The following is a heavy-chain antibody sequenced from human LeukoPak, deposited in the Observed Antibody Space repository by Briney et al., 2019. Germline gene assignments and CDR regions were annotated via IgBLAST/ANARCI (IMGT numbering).Heavy chain of an antibody. CDR2: IIPIFGTA. Sequence: SVKVSCKASGGTFSSYAISWVRQAPGQGLEWMGGIIPIFGTANYAQKFQGRVTTTTDESTSTAYMELSSLRSEDTAVYYCARVYYDFWSGHQPHNWFDPWGQGTLVTVSS. CDR1: GGTFSSYA. D-gene: IGHD3-3*01. V-gene: IGHV1-69*05. CDR3: ARVYYDFWSGHQPHNWFDP. J-gene: IGHJ5*02.